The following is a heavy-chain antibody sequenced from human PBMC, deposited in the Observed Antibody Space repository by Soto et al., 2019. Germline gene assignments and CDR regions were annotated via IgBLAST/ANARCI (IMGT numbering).Heavy chain of an antibody. CDR2: FDPEDGET. V-gene: IGHV1-24*01. Sequence: ASVKVSCKVSGYTLTELSMHWVRQAPGKGLEWMGGFDPEDGETIYAQKFQGRVTMTEDTSTDTAYMELSSLRSEDTAVYYCATSIVVVVAAPQFDYWGQGTLVTVSS. J-gene: IGHJ4*02. CDR1: GYTLTELS. D-gene: IGHD2-15*01. CDR3: ATSIVVVVAAPQFDY.